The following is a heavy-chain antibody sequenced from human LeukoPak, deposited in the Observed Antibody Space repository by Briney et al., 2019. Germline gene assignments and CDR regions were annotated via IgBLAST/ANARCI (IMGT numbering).Heavy chain of an antibody. V-gene: IGHV4-59*01. CDR1: GGSISSYY. D-gene: IGHD6-19*01. CDR2: IYYSGST. J-gene: IGHJ6*02. CDR3: AREAAVAGTYGMDV. Sequence: SETLSLTCTVSGGSISSYYWSWIRQPPGKGLEWIGYIYYSGSTNYNPSLTSRVTISVDTSKTQFSLKLSSVTAADTAVYSCAREAAVAGTYGMDVWGQGTTVTVSS.